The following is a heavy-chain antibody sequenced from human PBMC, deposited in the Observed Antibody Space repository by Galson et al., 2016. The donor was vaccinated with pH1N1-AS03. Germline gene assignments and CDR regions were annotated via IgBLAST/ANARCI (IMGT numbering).Heavy chain of an antibody. CDR3: ADPFGLP. CDR1: GFTFSSYW. J-gene: IGHJ4*02. D-gene: IGHD2/OR15-2a*01. Sequence: SLRLSCAASGFTFSSYWMHWVRHLPGKGLVWVSGIDCDGSNTYYADSVRGRFPISRDNAKNTLYLQMNSLRAEDTALYYCADPFGLPWGQGTPITVSS. V-gene: IGHV3-74*01. CDR2: IDCDGSNT.